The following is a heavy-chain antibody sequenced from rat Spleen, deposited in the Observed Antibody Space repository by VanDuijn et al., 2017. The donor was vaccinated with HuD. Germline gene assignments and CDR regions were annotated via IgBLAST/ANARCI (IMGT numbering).Heavy chain of an antibody. CDR1: GFTFSNYG. Sequence: EVQLVESGGGLVQPGRSLKLSCAASGFTFSNYGMAWVRQTPTKGLEWVASISTGGGNTYYPDSVKGRFTISRDNAKSTLYLQMNSLRSEDTATYYCTREDYYDGTYYYRYFDYWGQGVMVTVSS. D-gene: IGHD1-12*02. CDR3: TREDYYDGTYYYRYFDY. J-gene: IGHJ2*01. CDR2: ISTGGGNT. V-gene: IGHV5S13*01.